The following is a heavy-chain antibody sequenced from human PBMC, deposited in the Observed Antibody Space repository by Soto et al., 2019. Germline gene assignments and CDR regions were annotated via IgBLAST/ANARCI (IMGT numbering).Heavy chain of an antibody. CDR1: GFSFTNYA. V-gene: IGHV3-23*01. D-gene: IGHD4-17*01. Sequence: GGSLRLSCAASGFSFTNYALTWVRQAPGKGLEWVSGISGSGAGTYYADSVKGRFTISRDNSKNTQYLQMSSRRAEDTAVYYCAKVRDYGGNLLARTVDYWGQGALVTVSS. CDR2: ISGSGAGT. CDR3: AKVRDYGGNLLARTVDY. J-gene: IGHJ4*02.